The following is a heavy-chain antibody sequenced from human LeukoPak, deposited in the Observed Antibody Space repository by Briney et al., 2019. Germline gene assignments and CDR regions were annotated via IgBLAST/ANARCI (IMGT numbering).Heavy chain of an antibody. D-gene: IGHD6-19*01. J-gene: IGHJ4*02. CDR1: GFTFSSYG. CDR2: ISDDGNNK. V-gene: IGHV3-30*18. Sequence: GGSLRLSCAASGFTFSSYGMHWVRQAPGKGLEWVAVISDDGNNKYYADSVKGRFTISRDNSKNTLYLQMNSLRPEDTAVYYCAKDRGIAVAGHWDYWGQGTLVTVSS. CDR3: AKDRGIAVAGHWDY.